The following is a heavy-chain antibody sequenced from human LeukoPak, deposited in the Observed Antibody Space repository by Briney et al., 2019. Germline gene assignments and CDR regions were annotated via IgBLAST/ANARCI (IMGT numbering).Heavy chain of an antibody. D-gene: IGHD3-9*01. CDR2: IYHSGST. J-gene: IGHJ4*02. CDR1: GGSISSGGYS. Sequence: PSETLSLTCAVSGGSISSGGYSWSWIRQPPGKGLEWIGYIYHSGSTYYNPSLKSRATISVDRSKNQFSLKLSSVTAADTAVYYCARAASYYDILTGYPTNYYFDYWGQGTLVTVSS. CDR3: ARAASYYDILTGYPTNYYFDY. V-gene: IGHV4-30-2*01.